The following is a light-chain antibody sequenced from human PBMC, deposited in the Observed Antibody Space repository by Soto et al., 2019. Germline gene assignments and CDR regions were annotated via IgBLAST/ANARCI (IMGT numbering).Light chain of an antibody. CDR3: SSYAGSNNLV. Sequence: QSALTQPPCASGSPGQSVTISCTGTSSDVGGYNYVSWYQQYPGKAPKLMIYEVNKRPSGVPDRFSGSKSGNTASLTVSGLQAEDEADYYCSSYAGSNNLVFGGGTKVTVL. V-gene: IGLV2-8*01. CDR1: SSDVGGYNY. CDR2: EVN. J-gene: IGLJ2*01.